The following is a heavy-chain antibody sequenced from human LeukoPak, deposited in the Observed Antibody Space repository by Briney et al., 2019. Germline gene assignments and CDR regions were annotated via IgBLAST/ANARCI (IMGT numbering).Heavy chain of an antibody. Sequence: GSLRLSCAASGFTFSSYAMSWVRQAPGKGLEWVSAISGSGGSTYYADSVKGRFTISRDNSKNTLYLQMNSLRAEDTAVYYCANGIPYYGSGFPFDYWGQGTLVTVSS. CDR3: ANGIPYYGSGFPFDY. J-gene: IGHJ4*02. CDR2: ISGSGGST. CDR1: GFTFSSYA. D-gene: IGHD3-10*01. V-gene: IGHV3-23*01.